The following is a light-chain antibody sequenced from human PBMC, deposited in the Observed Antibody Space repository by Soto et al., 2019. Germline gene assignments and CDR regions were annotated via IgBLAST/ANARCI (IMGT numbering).Light chain of an antibody. Sequence: EIVLTQSPATLSLSPGERATLSCRASQSVSSYLAWYQQKPGQAPRLLIYDASNRATGIPARFSGSGSGTDLTLTIRSLEPEDLAVYYCQQRSNWPPYTFGQGTKLEIK. V-gene: IGKV3-11*01. J-gene: IGKJ2*01. CDR3: QQRSNWPPYT. CDR2: DAS. CDR1: QSVSSY.